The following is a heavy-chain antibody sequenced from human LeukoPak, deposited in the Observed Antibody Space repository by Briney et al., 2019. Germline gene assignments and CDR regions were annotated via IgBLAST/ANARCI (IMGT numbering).Heavy chain of an antibody. J-gene: IGHJ4*02. CDR3: AKSPLVVPAASFDY. V-gene: IGHV3-33*06. Sequence: GRSLRLSCAASGFTFSSYGMHWVRQAPGKGLEWVAVIWYGGSNKYYADSVKGRFTISRDNSKNTLYLQMNSLRAEDTAVYYCAKSPLVVPAASFDYWGQGTLVTVSS. D-gene: IGHD2-2*01. CDR1: GFTFSSYG. CDR2: IWYGGSNK.